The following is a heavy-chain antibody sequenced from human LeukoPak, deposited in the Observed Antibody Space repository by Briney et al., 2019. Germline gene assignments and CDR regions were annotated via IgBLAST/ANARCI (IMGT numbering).Heavy chain of an antibody. CDR2: INHSGST. CDR1: GGSFSGYY. V-gene: IGHV4-34*01. D-gene: IGHD3-22*01. J-gene: IGHJ4*02. Sequence: SETLSLTCAVYGGSFSGYYWSWIRQPPGKGLEWIGEINHSGSTNYNPSLKSRVTISVDTSKNQFSLKLSSVTAADTAVYYCAKGYYYDSSGYYSEKLLGYWGQGTLVTVSS. CDR3: AKGYYYDSSGYYSEKLLGY.